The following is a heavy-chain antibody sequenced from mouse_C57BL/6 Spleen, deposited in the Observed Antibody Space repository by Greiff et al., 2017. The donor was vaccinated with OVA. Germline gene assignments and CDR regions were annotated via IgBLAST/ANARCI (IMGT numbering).Heavy chain of an antibody. CDR1: GFTFSDYY. CDR2: INYDGSST. D-gene: IGHD2-1*01. J-gene: IGHJ3*01. CDR3: AREDGNYGGWCAY. Sequence: EVKLMESEGGLVQPGSSMKLSCTASGFTFSDYYMAWVRQVPEKGLEWVANINYDGSSTYYLDSLKSRFIISRDNAKNILYLQMSSLKSEDTATYYCAREDGNYGGWCAYWGQGTLVTVSA. V-gene: IGHV5-16*01.